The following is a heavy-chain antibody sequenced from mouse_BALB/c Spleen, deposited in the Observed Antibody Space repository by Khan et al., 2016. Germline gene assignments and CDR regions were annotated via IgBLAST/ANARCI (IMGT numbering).Heavy chain of an antibody. CDR2: LNTYTGEP. J-gene: IGHJ2*01. D-gene: IGHD2-14*01. CDR1: GYTFTNYG. Sequence: QIQLVQSGPELKKPGETLKISCKASGYTFTNYGIYWVKQASGKGIKWMVWLNTYTGEPTYADDLKGRFAFSLDTSTSTADLQIDVHKQEYTATYFVGRGYYRNDVNDYWGLGTTLTVSS. CDR3: GRGYYRNDVNDY. V-gene: IGHV9-3-1*01.